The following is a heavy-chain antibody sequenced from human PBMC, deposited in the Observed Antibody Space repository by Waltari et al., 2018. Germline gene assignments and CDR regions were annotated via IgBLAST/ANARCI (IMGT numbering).Heavy chain of an antibody. D-gene: IGHD5-12*01. CDR1: GYSISSGYY. CDR3: ARGGVGYPLDY. V-gene: IGHV4-38-2*01. J-gene: IGHJ4*02. Sequence: QVQLQESGPGLVKPSETLSLTCAVSGYSISSGYYWGWIRQPPGKGLEWIGSIYHSGSTYYNPSLKSRVTISVDTSKNQFSLKLSSVTAADTAVYYCARGGVGYPLDYWGQGTLVTVSS. CDR2: IYHSGST.